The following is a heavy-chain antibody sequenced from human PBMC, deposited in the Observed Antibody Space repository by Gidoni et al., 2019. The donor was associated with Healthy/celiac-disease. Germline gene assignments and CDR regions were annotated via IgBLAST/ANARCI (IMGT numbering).Heavy chain of an antibody. CDR2: FDPEDGET. D-gene: IGHD1-1*01. CDR1: GYTLTELS. CDR3: ATDRNPRNSYNWNDNAFDI. J-gene: IGHJ3*02. Sequence: QVQLVQSGAEVKKPGASVKVSCKVSGYTLTELSMHWVRQAPGKGLEWMGGFDPEDGETIYAQKFQGRVTMTEDTSTDTAYMELSSLRSEDTAVYYCATDRNPRNSYNWNDNAFDIWGQGTMVTVSS. V-gene: IGHV1-24*01.